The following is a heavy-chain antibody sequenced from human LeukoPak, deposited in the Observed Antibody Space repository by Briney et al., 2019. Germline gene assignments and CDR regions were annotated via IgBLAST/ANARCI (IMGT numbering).Heavy chain of an antibody. D-gene: IGHD1-26*01. V-gene: IGHV4-38-2*02. CDR2: IYHSGST. CDR1: GYSISSGYY. CDR3: AREGSGSHPCYY. J-gene: IGHJ4*02. Sequence: SETLSLTCAVYGYSISSGYYWGWIRQPPGKGLEWIGSIYHSGSTYYNPSLNRRVTISVDTSKNQFSLKLSSVTAADTAVYYCAREGSGSHPCYYWGQGTLVTVSS.